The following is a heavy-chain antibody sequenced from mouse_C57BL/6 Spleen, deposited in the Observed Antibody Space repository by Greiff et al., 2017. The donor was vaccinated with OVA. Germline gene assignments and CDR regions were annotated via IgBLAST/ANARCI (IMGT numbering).Heavy chain of an antibody. CDR2: INPNNGGT. CDR1: GYTFTDYY. D-gene: IGHD1-1*01. J-gene: IGHJ1*03. Sequence: EVKLQQSGPELVKPGASVKISCKASGYTFTDYYMNWVKQSHGKSLEWIGDINPNNGGTSYNQKFKGKATLTVDKSSSTAYMELRSLTSEDSAVYYCARSRPSYWYFDVWGTGTTVTVSS. V-gene: IGHV1-26*01. CDR3: ARSRPSYWYFDV.